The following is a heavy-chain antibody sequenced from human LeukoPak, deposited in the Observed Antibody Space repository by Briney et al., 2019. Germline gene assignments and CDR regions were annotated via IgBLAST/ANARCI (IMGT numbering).Heavy chain of an antibody. J-gene: IGHJ6*02. CDR1: GYTFTSYD. CDR2: MNPNSGNT. V-gene: IGHV1-8*01. Sequence: GSVKVSCKASGYTFTSYDINWVRQATGQGLEWMGWMNPNSGNTGYAQKFQGRVTMTRNTSISTAYMELSSLRSGDTAVYYCARTPEGYCSGGSCSPRGGMDVWGQGTTVTVSS. CDR3: ARTPEGYCSGGSCSPRGGMDV. D-gene: IGHD2-15*01.